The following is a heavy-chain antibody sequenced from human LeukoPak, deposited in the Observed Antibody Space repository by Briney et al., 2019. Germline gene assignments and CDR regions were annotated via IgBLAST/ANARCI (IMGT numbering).Heavy chain of an antibody. D-gene: IGHD4-17*01. CDR3: ARLRRGLAPYYYYYMDV. Sequence: PSETPSLTCAVYGGSFSGYYWSWIRQPPGKGLEWIGEINHSGSTNYNPSLKSRVTISVDTSKNQFSLKLISVTAADTAVYYCARLRRGLAPYYYYYMDVWGKGTTVTVSS. CDR1: GGSFSGYY. V-gene: IGHV4-34*01. J-gene: IGHJ6*03. CDR2: INHSGST.